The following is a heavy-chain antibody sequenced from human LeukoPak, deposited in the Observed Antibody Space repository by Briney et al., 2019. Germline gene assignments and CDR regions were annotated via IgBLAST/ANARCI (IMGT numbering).Heavy chain of an antibody. CDR2: ISYDGTNK. CDR3: ARDLETLAARNELIWSNWIDP. Sequence: GGSLRLSCAVSGFTFSSYAMHWVRQAPGKGLEWVAVISYDGTNKHYGDSVKGRFTISRDNSKNTLHLQMNSLRSDDTAVYYCARDLETLAARNELIWSNWIDPRGQGTLVTVFS. D-gene: IGHD6-6*01. CDR1: GFTFSSYA. J-gene: IGHJ5*02. V-gene: IGHV3-30-3*01.